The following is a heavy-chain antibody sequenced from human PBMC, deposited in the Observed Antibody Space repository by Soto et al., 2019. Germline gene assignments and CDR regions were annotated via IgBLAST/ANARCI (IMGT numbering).Heavy chain of an antibody. CDR3: ARDPHPTWIKLWLLRKTVDY. Sequence: LRLSCAASGFTFSSYAMHWVRQAPGKGLEWVAVISYDGSNKYYADSVKGRFTISRDNSKNTLYLQMNSLRAEDTAVYYCARDPHPTWIKLWLLRKTVDYWGQGNLVTVSS. D-gene: IGHD5-18*01. J-gene: IGHJ4*02. CDR1: GFTFSSYA. CDR2: ISYDGSNK. V-gene: IGHV3-30-3*01.